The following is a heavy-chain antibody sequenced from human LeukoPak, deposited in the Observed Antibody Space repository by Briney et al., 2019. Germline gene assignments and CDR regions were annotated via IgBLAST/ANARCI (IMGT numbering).Heavy chain of an antibody. CDR3: ARTQVIVAAGHGMDV. J-gene: IGHJ6*02. D-gene: IGHD6-13*01. CDR1: GFTVSSNY. Sequence: GGSLRLSCAASGFTVSSNYMSWVRQAPGKGLEWVSVIYSGGSTYYADSVKGRFTISRDNSKNTLYLQMNSLRAEDTAVYYCARTQVIVAAGHGMDVWGQGTTVTVSS. CDR2: IYSGGST. V-gene: IGHV3-66*01.